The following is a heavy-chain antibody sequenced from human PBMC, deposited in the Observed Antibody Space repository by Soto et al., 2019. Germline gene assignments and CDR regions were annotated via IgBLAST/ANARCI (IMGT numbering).Heavy chain of an antibody. Sequence: SVKVSCKASGGTFSSYSINWVRQAPGQGLEWMGEIIPIFGTANYAQKFQGRVTITADESTSTAYVELSSLRSEDTAVYYCARDGGRHSGGIDYWGQGTLVTVSS. J-gene: IGHJ4*02. V-gene: IGHV1-69*13. D-gene: IGHD1-26*01. CDR1: GGTFSSYS. CDR3: ARDGGRHSGGIDY. CDR2: IIPIFGTA.